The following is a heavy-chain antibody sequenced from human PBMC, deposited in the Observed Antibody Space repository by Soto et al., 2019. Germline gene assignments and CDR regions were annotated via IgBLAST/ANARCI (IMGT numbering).Heavy chain of an antibody. V-gene: IGHV2-5*01. J-gene: IGHJ4*02. CDR3: VDRYASGWLFADFDY. Sequence: QITLKESGPTLVKPAQTLTLTCTFSGFSLGVSGVGVGWVRQPPGKALEFLALIFWNDDKRYNPSLKTRLTITKDHSKDPVVLAVTNMDPVDTATYFCVDRYASGWLFADFDYWGQGTQVTVSS. D-gene: IGHD6-19*01. CDR2: IFWNDDK. CDR1: GFSLGVSGVG.